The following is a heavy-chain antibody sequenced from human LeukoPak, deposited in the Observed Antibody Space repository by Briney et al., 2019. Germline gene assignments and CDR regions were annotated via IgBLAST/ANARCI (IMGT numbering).Heavy chain of an antibody. Sequence: SVKVSCKASGYTFTGYYMHWVRQAPGQGLEWMGWINPNSGGTNYAQKFQGRVTMTRDTSISTAYMELSRLRSDDTAVYYCARVAYYASTIDYWGQGTLVTVSS. CDR1: GYTFTGYY. CDR2: INPNSGGT. V-gene: IGHV1-2*02. CDR3: ARVAYYASTIDY. J-gene: IGHJ4*02. D-gene: IGHD2-2*01.